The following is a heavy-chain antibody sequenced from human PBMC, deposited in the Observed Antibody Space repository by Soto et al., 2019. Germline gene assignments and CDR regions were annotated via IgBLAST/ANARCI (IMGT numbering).Heavy chain of an antibody. CDR1: GDTFTSYY. CDR3: ARDPSYYGMDV. Sequence: ASVKVSCKASGDTFTSYYMHWVRQAPGQGLEWMGIINPSGDTSYAQKFQGRVTMTRDTSTSTVYMELSSLRSEDTAVYYCARDPSYYGMDVWGQGTTVTVSS. V-gene: IGHV1-46*01. J-gene: IGHJ6*02. CDR2: INPSGDT.